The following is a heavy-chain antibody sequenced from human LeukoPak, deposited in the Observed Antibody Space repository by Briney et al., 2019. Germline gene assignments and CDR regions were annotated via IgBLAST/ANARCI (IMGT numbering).Heavy chain of an antibody. Sequence: GGSLRLSCAASGFTFSIYGMHWVRQAPGKGLEWVAVISYDGSNIYYADSVKGRFTISRDNSKNTLYLQMNSLRAEDTAVYYCASARGSNYGSLGDWGQGTLVTVSS. CDR3: ASARGSNYGSLGD. D-gene: IGHD5-18*01. CDR1: GFTFSIYG. V-gene: IGHV3-30*03. J-gene: IGHJ4*02. CDR2: ISYDGSNI.